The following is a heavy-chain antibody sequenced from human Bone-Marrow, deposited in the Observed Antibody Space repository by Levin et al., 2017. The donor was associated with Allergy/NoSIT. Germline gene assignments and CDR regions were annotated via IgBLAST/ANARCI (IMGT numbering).Heavy chain of an antibody. J-gene: IGHJ4*02. Sequence: SVKVSCEASGGIFNDFAFSWMRRAPGQGLEWIGGIIPVFGAPKYAQKFQDRVIISADKSTRTVYLEVNGLRAGDTAVYFCARVREGGNCISTSCPYPFWGQGTFVTVSS. V-gene: IGHV1-69*06. D-gene: IGHD1-1*01. CDR1: GGIFNDFA. CDR3: ARVREGGNCISTSCPYPF. CDR2: IIPVFGAP.